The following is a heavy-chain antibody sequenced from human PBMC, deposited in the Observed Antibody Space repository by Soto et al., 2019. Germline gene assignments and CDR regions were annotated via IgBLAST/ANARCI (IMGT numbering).Heavy chain of an antibody. Sequence: ASVKVSCNASGYTFTGYYIHCVRHAPGQALEWMGWSNPNSDGTNYAHKFQGRVDMTRNTSISSVSMDLRRLRFDDTAVYYCARGRNFLDLLDYWGQGTQVTGTS. V-gene: IGHV1-2*02. CDR3: ARGRNFLDLLDY. CDR2: SNPNSDGT. J-gene: IGHJ4*02. D-gene: IGHD3-3*01. CDR1: GYTFTGYY.